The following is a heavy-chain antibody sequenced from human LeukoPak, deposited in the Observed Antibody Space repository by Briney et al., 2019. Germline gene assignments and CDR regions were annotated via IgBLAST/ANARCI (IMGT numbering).Heavy chain of an antibody. CDR1: GESLNSYY. V-gene: IGHV4-34*01. CDR3: ARGAWATRLGS. Sequence: SETLSLTCAVYGESLNSYYWSSVRQPPGGGLEWIGEIYESGTTEYNPSLKSRVTISMVPSKQQFSLSLSSVTAADTAVYYCARGAWATRLGSWGLGTPVIVSS. J-gene: IGHJ4*02. CDR2: IYESGTT. D-gene: IGHD2-15*01.